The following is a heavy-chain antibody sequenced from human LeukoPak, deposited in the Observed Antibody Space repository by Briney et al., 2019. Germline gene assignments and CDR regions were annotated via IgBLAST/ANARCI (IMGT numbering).Heavy chain of an antibody. V-gene: IGHV4-34*01. J-gene: IGHJ4*02. CDR2: INHSGGT. CDR1: GGSLSGYY. Sequence: SETLSLTCAVYGGSLSGYYWSWIRQPPGKGLEWIGEINHSGGTNYNPSLESRLTISVDTSRHQFSLRLSSVTAADTAVYYCARDLHSSSWSFDYWGQGTLVTVSS. D-gene: IGHD6-13*01. CDR3: ARDLHSSSWSFDY.